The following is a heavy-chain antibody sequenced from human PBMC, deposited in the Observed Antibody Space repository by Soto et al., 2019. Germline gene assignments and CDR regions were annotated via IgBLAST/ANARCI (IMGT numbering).Heavy chain of an antibody. Sequence: GGSLRLSCAASEFTFSNYAMHWVRQAPGKGLQWLAVISYDGNNKYYADSVEGRFTISRDNSKNTVYLQMNSLRLEDTAVYYCARGPSHSDSYFDHWGQGKLVTVSS. J-gene: IGHJ4*02. CDR2: ISYDGNNK. V-gene: IGHV3-30*03. CDR1: EFTFSNYA. CDR3: ARGPSHSDSYFDH. D-gene: IGHD4-4*01.